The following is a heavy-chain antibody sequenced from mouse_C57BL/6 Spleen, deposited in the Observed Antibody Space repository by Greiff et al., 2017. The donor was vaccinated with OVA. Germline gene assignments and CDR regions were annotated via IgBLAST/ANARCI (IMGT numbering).Heavy chain of an antibody. CDR1: GYAFSSSW. D-gene: IGHD2-4*01. CDR3: ARGKESIYYDYDGGFDY. V-gene: IGHV1-82*01. Sequence: QVQLQQSGPELVKPGASVKISCKASGYAFSSSWMNWVKQRPGKGLEWIGRIYPGDGDTNYNGKFKGKATLTADKSSNTAYMQLSSLTSEDSAVYFCARGKESIYYDYDGGFDYWGQGTTLTVSS. CDR2: IYPGDGDT. J-gene: IGHJ2*01.